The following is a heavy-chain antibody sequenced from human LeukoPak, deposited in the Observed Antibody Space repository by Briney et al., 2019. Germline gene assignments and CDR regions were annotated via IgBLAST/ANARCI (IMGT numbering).Heavy chain of an antibody. J-gene: IGHJ2*01. D-gene: IGHD3-3*01. CDR1: GYTFTGYY. V-gene: IGHV1-2*02. CDR3: ASHYDFWSGWTGEFYWYFDL. CDR2: INPNSGGT. Sequence: ASVKVSCKASGYTFTGYYMHWVRQAPGQGLEWMGWINPNSGGTNYAQKFQGRVTTTRDTSISTAYMELSRLRSDDTAVYYCASHYDFWSGWTGEFYWYFDLWGRGTLVTVSS.